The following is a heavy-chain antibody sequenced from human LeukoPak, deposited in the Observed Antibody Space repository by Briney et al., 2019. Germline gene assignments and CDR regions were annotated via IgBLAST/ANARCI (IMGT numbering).Heavy chain of an antibody. V-gene: IGHV4-59*01. CDR1: GVSISSSY. CDR3: ARDGSGSSADV. J-gene: IGHJ6*04. D-gene: IGHD6-6*01. Sequence: SETLSLTCAVSGVSISSSYWSWIRQPPGKGLEWIGYIYYSGNTNYSPSLKSRVAMSIDTSKNQFSLKLTSVTAADTALYYCARDGSGSSADVWGKGTSVTVSS. CDR2: IYYSGNT.